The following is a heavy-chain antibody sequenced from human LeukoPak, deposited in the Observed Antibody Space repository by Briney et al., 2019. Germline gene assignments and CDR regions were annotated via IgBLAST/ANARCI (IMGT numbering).Heavy chain of an antibody. D-gene: IGHD3-22*01. CDR2: IILILGIA. V-gene: IGHV1-69*04. CDR3: ARAHHYDSSGYSFDY. J-gene: IGHJ4*02. Sequence: SVKVSCKASGGTFSSYAISWVRQAPGQGLGWMGRIILILGIANYAQKFQGRVTITADKSTSTAYMELSSLRSEDTAVYYCARAHHYDSSGYSFDYWGQGTLVTVSS. CDR1: GGTFSSYA.